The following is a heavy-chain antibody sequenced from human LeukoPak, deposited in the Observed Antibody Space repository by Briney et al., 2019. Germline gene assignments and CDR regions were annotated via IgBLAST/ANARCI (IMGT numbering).Heavy chain of an antibody. J-gene: IGHJ4*02. CDR2: ISWNSGSI. V-gene: IGHV3-9*01. Sequence: GGSLRLSCAASGFTFGDYAMHWVRQAPGKGLEWVSGISWNSGSIGYADSVKGRFTISRDNAKNSLYLQMNSLRAEDTALYYCAKDSGSSWYTAGGNFDYWGQGTLVTVSS. CDR3: AKDSGSSWYTAGGNFDY. D-gene: IGHD6-13*01. CDR1: GFTFGDYA.